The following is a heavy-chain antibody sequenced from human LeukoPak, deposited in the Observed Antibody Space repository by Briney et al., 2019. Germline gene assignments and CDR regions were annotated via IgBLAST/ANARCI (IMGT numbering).Heavy chain of an antibody. J-gene: IGHJ6*04. CDR3: ARDGGDTRWDV. D-gene: IGHD3-16*01. CDR2: IYYSGST. V-gene: IGHV4-30-4*08. CDR1: GGSISTYY. Sequence: SETLSLTCTVSGGSISTYYWSWIRQPPGKGLEWIGYIYYSGSTYYNPSLKSRVTISVDTSKNQFSLKLSSVTAADTAVYYCARDGGDTRWDVWGKGTTVTVSS.